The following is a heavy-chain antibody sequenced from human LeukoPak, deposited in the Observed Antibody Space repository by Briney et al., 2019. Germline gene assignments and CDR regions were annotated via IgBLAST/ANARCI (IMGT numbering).Heavy chain of an antibody. CDR1: GGSISNY. V-gene: IGHV4-4*07. Sequence: SETLSLTCTVSGGSISNYWSWIRQPAGKGLEWIGRIYTSGSTNYNPSLKSRVTMSVDTSKNQFSLKLSSVTAADTAVYYCARGQYYYDSSGYCLLLDYWGQGTLVTVSS. CDR3: ARGQYYYDSSGYCLLLDY. CDR2: IYTSGST. D-gene: IGHD3-22*01. J-gene: IGHJ4*02.